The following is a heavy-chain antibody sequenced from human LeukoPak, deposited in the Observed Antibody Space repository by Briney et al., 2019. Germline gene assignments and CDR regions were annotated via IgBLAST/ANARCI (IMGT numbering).Heavy chain of an antibody. Sequence: NAGGSLRLSCAASGFTFSDYYMTWIRQAPGKGLEWVSYISSSGSIIYYADSVKGRSTISRDNAKNSLYLQMNSLRAEDTAVYYCASPITMVRGVTFDYWGQGTLVTVSS. CDR3: ASPITMVRGVTFDY. CDR1: GFTFSDYY. CDR2: ISSSGSII. D-gene: IGHD3-10*01. V-gene: IGHV3-11*04. J-gene: IGHJ4*02.